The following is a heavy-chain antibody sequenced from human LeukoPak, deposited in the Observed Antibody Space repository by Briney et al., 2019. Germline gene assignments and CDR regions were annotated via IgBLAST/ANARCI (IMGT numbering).Heavy chain of an antibody. V-gene: IGHV1-2*02. CDR1: GYSFTGHY. Sequence: ASVKVSCKASGYSFTGHYMHWVRQAPGQGLEWMGWINPKSGGTNYAQKFQGRVTMTRDTSISTAYMELSRLRSDDTAVYYCARGTGFGELYLPSWGQGTLVTVSS. CDR3: ARGTGFGELYLPS. CDR2: INPKSGGT. J-gene: IGHJ4*02. D-gene: IGHD3-10*01.